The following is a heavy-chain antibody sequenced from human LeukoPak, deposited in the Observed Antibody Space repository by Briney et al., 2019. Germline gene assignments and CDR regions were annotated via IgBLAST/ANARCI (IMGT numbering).Heavy chain of an antibody. CDR2: IYYSGST. CDR1: GGSISSYY. J-gene: IGHJ4*02. CDR3: ARLGRQQLVDY. Sequence: SETLSLTCTVSGGSISSYYWSWIRQPPGKGLEWIGYIYYSGSTNYNPSLKSRVTISVDTSKNQFSLKLSSVTAADTAVYYCARLGRQQLVDYWSQGTLVTVSS. V-gene: IGHV4-59*08. D-gene: IGHD6-13*01.